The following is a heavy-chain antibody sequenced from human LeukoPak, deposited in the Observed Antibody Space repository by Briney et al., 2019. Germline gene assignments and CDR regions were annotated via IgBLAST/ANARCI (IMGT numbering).Heavy chain of an antibody. J-gene: IGHJ6*02. CDR1: GGSFSGYY. D-gene: IGHD3-3*01. Sequence: SETLSLTCAVYGGSFSGYYWSWIRQPPGKGLEWIGEINHSGITNYNPSLKSRVTISVDTSKNQFSLKLSSVTAADTAVYYCARFPHYDFWSGSLATYGMDVWGQGTTVTVSS. V-gene: IGHV4-34*01. CDR3: ARFPHYDFWSGSLATYGMDV. CDR2: INHSGIT.